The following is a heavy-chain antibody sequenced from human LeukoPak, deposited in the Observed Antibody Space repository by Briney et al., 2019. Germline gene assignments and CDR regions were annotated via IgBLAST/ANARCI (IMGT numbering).Heavy chain of an antibody. CDR3: ARAWNEVWFDP. J-gene: IGHJ5*02. Sequence: SETLSLTCTVSGGSISSSSYYWGWIRQPPGKGLEWIGSIYYSGSTYYNPSLKSRVTISVDTSKNQFSLKLSSVTAADTAVYYCARAWNEVWFDPWGQGTLVTVSS. CDR2: IYYSGST. CDR1: GGSISSSSYY. D-gene: IGHD1-1*01. V-gene: IGHV4-39*07.